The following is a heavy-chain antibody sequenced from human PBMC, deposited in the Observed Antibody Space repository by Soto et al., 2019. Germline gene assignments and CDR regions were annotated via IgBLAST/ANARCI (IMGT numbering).Heavy chain of an antibody. CDR1: GGSISSGYYY. V-gene: IGHV4-30-4*01. D-gene: IGHD2-2*01. J-gene: IGHJ6*02. Sequence: SETLSLTCSVSGGSISSGYYYWSWIRQPRGQGLEWIGNIYYGGNTYYNPDLKIRLIISIDTSKTQSSQKVGSVTAADTAVYYCGSSSLSGMDVWGQGTMVTVSS. CDR3: GSSSLSGMDV. CDR2: IYYGGNT.